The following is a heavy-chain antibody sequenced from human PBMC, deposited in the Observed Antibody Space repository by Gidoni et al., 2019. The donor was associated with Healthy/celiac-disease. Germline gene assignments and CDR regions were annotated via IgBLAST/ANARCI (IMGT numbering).Heavy chain of an antibody. Sequence: QVQLQESGPGLVKPSETLSLTCTVSGYSISSGYYWGWIRQPPGKGLEWIGSIYHSGSTYYNPSLKSRVTISVDTSKNQFSLKLSSVTAADTAVYYCARYCSGGSCYSLDYWGQGTLVTVSS. CDR1: GYSISSGYY. CDR2: IYHSGST. V-gene: IGHV4-38-2*02. D-gene: IGHD2-15*01. CDR3: ARYCSGGSCYSLDY. J-gene: IGHJ4*02.